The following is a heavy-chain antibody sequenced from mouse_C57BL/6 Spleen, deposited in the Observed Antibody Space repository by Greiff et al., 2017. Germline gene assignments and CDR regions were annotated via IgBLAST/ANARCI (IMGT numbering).Heavy chain of an antibody. V-gene: IGHV1-64*01. CDR2: IHPDSGST. CDR3: ARDECYLDY. CDR1: GYTFTSYW. J-gene: IGHJ2*01. Sequence: QVQLLQPGAELVKPGASVKLSCKASGYTFTSYWMHWVKQRPGQGLEWIGMIHPDSGSTNYNEKFKSKATLTVDKSSRTAYMQLSSLTSEDSAVYYCARDECYLDYWGQGTTLTVSS.